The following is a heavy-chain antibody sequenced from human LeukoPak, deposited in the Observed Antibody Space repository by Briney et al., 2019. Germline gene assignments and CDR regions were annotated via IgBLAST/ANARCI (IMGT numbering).Heavy chain of an antibody. V-gene: IGHV3-43D*03. CDR1: GFTFDDYA. CDR2: ISWDGGST. D-gene: IGHD5-24*01. CDR3: AKAVRDGRDGYFEVDY. Sequence: GGSLRLSCAASGFTFDDYAMHWVRQAPGKGLEWVSLISWDGGSTYYADSVKGRFTISRDNSDNSLYLQMNSLRAEDSALYFCAKAVRDGRDGYFEVDYWGQGTLVTVSS. J-gene: IGHJ4*02.